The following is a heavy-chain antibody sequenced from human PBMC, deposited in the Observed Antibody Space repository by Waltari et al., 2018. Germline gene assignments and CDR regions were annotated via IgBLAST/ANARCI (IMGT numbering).Heavy chain of an antibody. CDR3: ARVATNLDYYFDY. D-gene: IGHD2-15*01. CDR1: GYSFTSYW. CDR2: IYPGDADT. J-gene: IGHJ4*02. Sequence: EVQLVQAGAEGEEPGEALKISCKGAGYSFTSYWIGWVGQMPGKGLEWMGIIYPGDADTSYTPSFQGQVTISADKSISTAYLQWSSLKASDTAMYYCARVATNLDYYFDYWGQGTLVTVSS. V-gene: IGHV5-51*01.